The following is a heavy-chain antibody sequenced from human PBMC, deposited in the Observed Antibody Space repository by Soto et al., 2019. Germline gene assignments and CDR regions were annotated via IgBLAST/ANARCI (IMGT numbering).Heavy chain of an antibody. CDR1: RFTFSSYK. V-gene: IGHV3-21*01. CDR2: ISGRSDYI. J-gene: IGHJ4*02. CDR3: ARGTYYFDSSGYSDFDS. D-gene: IGHD3-22*01. Sequence: GGSLRLSCAASRFTFSSYKMNWVRQAPGKGLEWVSSISGRSDYIYYADSVKGRFTISRDNAKNSLYLQMNSLRAEDTAVYYCARGTYYFDSSGYSDFDSWGQGTLVTVSS.